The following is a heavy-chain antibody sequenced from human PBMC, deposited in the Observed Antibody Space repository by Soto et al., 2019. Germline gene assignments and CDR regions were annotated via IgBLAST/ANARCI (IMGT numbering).Heavy chain of an antibody. CDR3: ARDVGKRQMGYGDYAGVLY. CDR1: GFTFSSYG. V-gene: IGHV3-33*01. Sequence: QVQLVESGGGVVQPGRSLRLSCAASGFTFSSYGMHWVRQAPGKGLEWVAVIWYDGSNKYYADSVKGRFTISRDNSKNTLYLQMNSLRAEDTAVYYCARDVGKRQMGYGDYAGVLYWGQGTLVTVSS. J-gene: IGHJ4*02. CDR2: IWYDGSNK. D-gene: IGHD4-17*01.